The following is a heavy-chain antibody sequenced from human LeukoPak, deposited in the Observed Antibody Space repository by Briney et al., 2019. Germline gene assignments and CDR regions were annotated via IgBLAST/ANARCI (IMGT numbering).Heavy chain of an antibody. J-gene: IGHJ4*02. CDR1: GFSFNTYG. Sequence: QPGGSLRLSCAASGFSFNTYGMSWVRQAPGKGLEWVSSISGRGDSTYYADSVKGRFTISRDNSKNTLYLQMNSLRAEDTAVYYCSRVGYSYGYAYWGQGTLVTVSS. CDR3: SRVGYSYGYAY. V-gene: IGHV3-23*01. CDR2: ISGRGDST. D-gene: IGHD5-18*01.